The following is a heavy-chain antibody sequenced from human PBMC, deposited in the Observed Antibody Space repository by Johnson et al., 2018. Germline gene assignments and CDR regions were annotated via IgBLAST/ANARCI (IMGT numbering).Heavy chain of an antibody. D-gene: IGHD2-15*01. CDR3: ARVASVVVAAIPYYYYYMDV. CDR2: IRSKAYGGTT. CDR1: GFTFGDYA. Sequence: VQLVQSGGGLVQPGGSLRLSCTASGFTFGDYAMSWFRQAPGKGLEWVGFIRSKAYGGTTEYAASVKGRFTISRDDSKSIAYLKMNSLRAGDTAVYYCARVASVVVAAIPYYYYYMDVWGKGTTVTVSS. J-gene: IGHJ6*03. V-gene: IGHV3-49*03.